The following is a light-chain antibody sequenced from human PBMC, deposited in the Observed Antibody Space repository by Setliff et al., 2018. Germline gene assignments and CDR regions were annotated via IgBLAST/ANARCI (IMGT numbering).Light chain of an antibody. V-gene: IGLV2-14*03. CDR3: TSYTTGGTYV. CDR1: SSDVGGYNC. Sequence: QSALAQPASVSGSPGQAITISCTGTSSDVGGYNCVSWYQQHPGKVPKLMIYDVSNRPSGVSNRFSGSKSGDTASLTISGLQAEDEADYFCTSYTTGGTYVFGAGTKVTVL. J-gene: IGLJ1*01. CDR2: DVS.